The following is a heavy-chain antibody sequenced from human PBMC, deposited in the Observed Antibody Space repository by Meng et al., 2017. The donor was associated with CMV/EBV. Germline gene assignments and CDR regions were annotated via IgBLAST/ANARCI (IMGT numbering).Heavy chain of an antibody. J-gene: IGHJ4*02. CDR3: AELLNYYGSGSPRDY. Sequence: GESLKISCAASGFTFSSYGMHWVRQAPGKGLEWVAFIRYDGSNKYYADSVKGRFTISRDNSKNTLYLQMNSLRAEDTAVYYCAELLNYYGSGSPRDYWGQGTLVTVSS. CDR2: IRYDGSNK. D-gene: IGHD3-10*01. V-gene: IGHV3-30*02. CDR1: GFTFSSYG.